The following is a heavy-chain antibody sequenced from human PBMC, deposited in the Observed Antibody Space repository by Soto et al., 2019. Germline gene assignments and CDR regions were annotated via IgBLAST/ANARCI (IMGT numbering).Heavy chain of an antibody. CDR3: ARESRYCSGGSCYFLPGIDY. Sequence: ASVKVSCKASGYTFTRSGISWVRQAPGQGLEWMGGIIPIFGTANYAQKFQGRVTITADESTSTAYMELSSLRSEDTAVYYCARESRYCSGGSCYFLPGIDYWGQGTLVTVSS. CDR2: IIPIFGTA. J-gene: IGHJ4*02. D-gene: IGHD2-15*01. V-gene: IGHV1-69*13. CDR1: GYTFTRSG.